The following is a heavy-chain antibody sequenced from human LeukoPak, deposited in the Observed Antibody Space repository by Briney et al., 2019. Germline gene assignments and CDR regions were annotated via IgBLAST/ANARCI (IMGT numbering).Heavy chain of an antibody. CDR1: GFTFSNFW. D-gene: IGHD2-2*01. CDR3: ATYSSSNGREFQY. V-gene: IGHV3-7*01. Sequence: GGSLRLSCAASGFTFSNFWMSWVRQAPGKGLEWVAKIKQDGSEKYYVDSVKGRFTISRDNAKSSLYLQMNNQRAEDTAVYFCATYSSSNGREFQYWGQGTLVTVSS. J-gene: IGHJ1*01. CDR2: IKQDGSEK.